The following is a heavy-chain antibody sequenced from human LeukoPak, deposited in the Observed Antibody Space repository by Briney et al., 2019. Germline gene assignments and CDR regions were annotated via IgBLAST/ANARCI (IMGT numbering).Heavy chain of an antibody. CDR3: AKRRTVDTAMVTHYYGMDV. D-gene: IGHD5-18*01. Sequence: AGSLRLSCAASGFTFSSHGIHWVRQAPGKGLEWVAVISYDGSDKYYADSVKGRFTISRDNAKNTVYLQMNSLRPEDTAVYYCAKRRTVDTAMVTHYYGMDVWGQGTTVTVSS. CDR2: ISYDGSDK. V-gene: IGHV3-30*18. CDR1: GFTFSSHG. J-gene: IGHJ6*02.